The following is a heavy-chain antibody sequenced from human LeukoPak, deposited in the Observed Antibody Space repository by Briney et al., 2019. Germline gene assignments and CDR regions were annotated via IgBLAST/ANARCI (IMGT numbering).Heavy chain of an antibody. D-gene: IGHD3-10*01. CDR3: AKDSATYYYGSGYYFDY. V-gene: IGHV3-30*18. CDR2: ISYDGSNK. CDR1: GLTSSSYG. J-gene: IGHJ4*02. Sequence: GGSLRLSCAASGLTSSSYGMHWVRQVPGKGLEWVAVISYDGSNKYYADSVKGRFTISRDNSKNTLYLQMNSLRAEDTAVYYCAKDSATYYYGSGYYFDYWGQGTLVTVSP.